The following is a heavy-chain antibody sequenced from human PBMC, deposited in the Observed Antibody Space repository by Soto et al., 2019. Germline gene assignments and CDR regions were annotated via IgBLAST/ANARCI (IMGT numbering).Heavy chain of an antibody. D-gene: IGHD2-15*01. CDR2: ISGSGT. V-gene: IGHV3-23*01. Sequence: EVQLLESGGGLVQPGGSLRLSCAASGFTFSSYAMSWVRQAPGKGLEWVSAISGSGTYYADSVKGRFTISRDNSTNTLYLQMNSLRVEDTAVYYCAKGVTVVSVRDAFDIWGHGTMVTVSS. J-gene: IGHJ3*02. CDR1: GFTFSSYA. CDR3: AKGVTVVSVRDAFDI.